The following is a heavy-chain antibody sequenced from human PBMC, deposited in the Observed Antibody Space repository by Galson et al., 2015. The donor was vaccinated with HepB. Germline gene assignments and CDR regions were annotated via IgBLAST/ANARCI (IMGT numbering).Heavy chain of an antibody. CDR2: INSDGNST. CDR1: GFTFSSYW. D-gene: IGHD3-22*01. J-gene: IGHJ4*02. CDR3: ARADYYDSSGSTFDY. Sequence: SLRLSCAASGFTFSSYWMHWVRQAPGKGLVWVSRINSDGNSTSYADSVKGRFTISRDNAKNTLYLQMNSLRAEDTAVYYCARADYYDSSGSTFDYWGQGTLVTVSS. V-gene: IGHV3-74*01.